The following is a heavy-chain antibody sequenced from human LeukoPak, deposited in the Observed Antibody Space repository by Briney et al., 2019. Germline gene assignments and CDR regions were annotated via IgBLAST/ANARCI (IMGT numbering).Heavy chain of an antibody. CDR2: ISRSSSTI. D-gene: IGHD6-13*01. V-gene: IGHV3-48*01. CDR3: ARDEWGAAAAN. J-gene: IGHJ4*02. CDR1: GFTFSTYS. Sequence: GGSLRLSCAASGFTFSTYSMGWVRQAPGKGLEWVSYISRSSSTIYYADSVKGRFTISRDSAENSLYLQMNSLRAEDTALYYCARDEWGAAAANWGQGTLVTVSS.